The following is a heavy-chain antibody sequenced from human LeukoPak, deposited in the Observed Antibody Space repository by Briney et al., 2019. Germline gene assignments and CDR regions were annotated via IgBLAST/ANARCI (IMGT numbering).Heavy chain of an antibody. V-gene: IGHV3-74*01. CDR2: IGSDGGST. J-gene: IGHJ4*02. CDR1: GFTFSYYW. D-gene: IGHD2-2*01. CDR3: ARDDTNGIDY. Sequence: GGSLRLSCAASGFTFSYYWMLWLRQTPRKGLVSVARIGSDGGSTRCADSVKGRFTISRDNAKNTLYLQLNSLSADDTGIYYCARDDTNGIDYWGQGTLVTVSS.